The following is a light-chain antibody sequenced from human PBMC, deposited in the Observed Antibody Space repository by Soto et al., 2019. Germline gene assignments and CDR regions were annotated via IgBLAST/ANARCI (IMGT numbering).Light chain of an antibody. J-gene: IGKJ2*01. Sequence: KLYLAALPLQKRERATLSCRASQSVSSNLAWYQQKPGQAPRLLIYGASTRATGIPARFSGSGSETEFTLTISILYPEDSAICFCKKDNKVRMNTFGDVTK. CDR1: QSVSSN. CDR3: KKDNKVRMNT. CDR2: GAS. V-gene: IGKV3-15*01.